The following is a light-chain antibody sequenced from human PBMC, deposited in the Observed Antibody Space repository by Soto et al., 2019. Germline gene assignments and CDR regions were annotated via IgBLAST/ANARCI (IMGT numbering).Light chain of an antibody. J-gene: IGKJ2*01. CDR3: QQYNSWPYT. V-gene: IGKV1-5*01. Sequence: DIQMTQSPSTLSASLGDRVTITCRASQTISRWLACYQQKPGKAPKLLIYDAATLESGVPSRVSGSGSGTEIQLTSSRLHPDDFPSYYCQQYNSWPYTFGQGTKLEIK. CDR1: QTISRW. CDR2: DAA.